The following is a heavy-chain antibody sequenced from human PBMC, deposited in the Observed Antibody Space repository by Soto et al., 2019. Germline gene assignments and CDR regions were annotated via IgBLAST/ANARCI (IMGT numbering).Heavy chain of an antibody. CDR2: IYYSGST. J-gene: IGHJ4*02. CDR3: GRAAMGGSSWPFDY. D-gene: IGHD6-13*01. V-gene: IGHV4-31*02. Sequence: QHPGQGLEWIGYIYYSGSTYSNPSLESRFTLTVDTSTKHFSLKVSSVTDADTAVYYCGRAAMGGSSWPFDYWGQGTLVTVSS.